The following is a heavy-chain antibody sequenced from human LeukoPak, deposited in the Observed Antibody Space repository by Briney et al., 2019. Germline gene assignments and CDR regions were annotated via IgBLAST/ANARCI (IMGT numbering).Heavy chain of an antibody. V-gene: IGHV1-2*02. CDR3: AREGEGPLSKDFDY. Sequence: ASVKVSCKASGYAFAGYYMHWVRQAPGQGLEWMGWINPNSGDTNYAQKFQGRVTMTRDASMSTAYMELTRLTSDDTAVYYCAREGEGPLSKDFDYWGQGTLVTVSS. CDR1: GYAFAGYY. J-gene: IGHJ4*02. CDR2: INPNSGDT. D-gene: IGHD2/OR15-2a*01.